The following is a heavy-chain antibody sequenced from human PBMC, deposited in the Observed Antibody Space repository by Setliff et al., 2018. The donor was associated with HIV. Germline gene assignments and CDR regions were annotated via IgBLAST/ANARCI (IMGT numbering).Heavy chain of an antibody. CDR3: ARGKGGIDGPVEFDN. CDR1: GYSINTAYY. CDR2: ISQSGTT. V-gene: IGHV4-38-2*01. Sequence: PSETLSLTCSVSGYSINTAYYWGWIRQSPGKGLEWIGEISQSGTTHYNPSLKRRVTISEDTSKSQLSMKLTSVAAADTAIYYCARGKGGIDGPVEFDNWGQGTPVTVSS. D-gene: IGHD1-1*01. J-gene: IGHJ4*02.